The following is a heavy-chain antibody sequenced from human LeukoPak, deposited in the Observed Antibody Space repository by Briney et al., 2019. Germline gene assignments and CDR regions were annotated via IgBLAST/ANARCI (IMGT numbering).Heavy chain of an antibody. Sequence: GGSLILSCAASGFIFSTYWMSWVRQAPGKGLEWVANIKEDGSEKYYVDSVKGRFTISRDNAKNSLYLQMNSLRAEDTAVYYCARDRGRGWFDPWGQGTLVTVSS. CDR2: IKEDGSEK. D-gene: IGHD3-10*01. CDR1: GFIFSTYW. J-gene: IGHJ5*02. V-gene: IGHV3-7*05. CDR3: ARDRGRGWFDP.